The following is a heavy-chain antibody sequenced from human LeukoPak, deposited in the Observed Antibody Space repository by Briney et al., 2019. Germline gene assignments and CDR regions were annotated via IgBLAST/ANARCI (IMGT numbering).Heavy chain of an antibody. CDR2: IYYSGST. CDR3: ARQPVSVTVFDY. D-gene: IGHD1-20*01. CDR1: GGSISSSSYY. J-gene: IGHJ4*02. Sequence: SETLSLTCTVSGGSISSSSYYWGWLRQPPGTGLEWIGSIYYSGSTYYNPSLKSRVTISVDTSKNQFSLKLSSVTAADTAVYYCARQPVSVTVFDYWGQGTLVTVSS. V-gene: IGHV4-39*01.